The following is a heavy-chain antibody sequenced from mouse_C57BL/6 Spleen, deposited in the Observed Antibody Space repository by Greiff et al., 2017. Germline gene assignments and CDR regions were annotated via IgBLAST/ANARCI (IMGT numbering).Heavy chain of an antibody. Sequence: EVQLQQSGPELVKPGASVKISCKASGYTFTDYYMNWVKQSHGKSLEWIGDINPNNGGTSYNQKFKGKATLTVDKSSSTAYMELRSLTSEDSAGYYCARSEGTWFAYWGQGTLVTVSA. CDR1: GYTFTDYY. CDR2: INPNNGGT. CDR3: ARSEGTWFAY. J-gene: IGHJ3*01. V-gene: IGHV1-26*01.